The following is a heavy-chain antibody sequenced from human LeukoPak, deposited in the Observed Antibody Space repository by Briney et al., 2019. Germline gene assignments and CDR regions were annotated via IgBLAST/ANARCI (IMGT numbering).Heavy chain of an antibody. CDR2: IYSGGST. CDR1: GFTFSGHW. CDR3: ARYPSDQYYFDY. V-gene: IGHV3-53*01. Sequence: GGSLRLSCAASGFTFSGHWMSWVRQAPGKGLECVSVIYSGGSTYYADSVKGRFTISRDNSKNTLYLQMNSLRAEDTAVYYCARYPSDQYYFDYWGQGTLVTVSS. J-gene: IGHJ4*02.